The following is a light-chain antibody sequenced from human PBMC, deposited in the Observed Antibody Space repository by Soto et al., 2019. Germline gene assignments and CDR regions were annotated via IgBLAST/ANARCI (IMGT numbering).Light chain of an antibody. J-gene: IGKJ4*01. V-gene: IGKV3-11*01. CDR3: QQHGSSPLT. CDR1: QTIRGL. Sequence: EIVLTQSPATLSLSPGERATLSCRTSQTIRGLLNWYQQRPGQAPRLLIYDTSNRATDIPARFSGSGSGTDFTLTISRLESDDFAVYYCQQHGSSPLTFGGGTTVEIK. CDR2: DTS.